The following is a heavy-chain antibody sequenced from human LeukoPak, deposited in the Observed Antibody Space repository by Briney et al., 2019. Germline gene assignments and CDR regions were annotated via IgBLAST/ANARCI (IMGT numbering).Heavy chain of an antibody. CDR3: ASDCGGACYSLDY. D-gene: IGHD2-21*02. CDR1: GFTFSSYG. J-gene: IGHJ4*02. Sequence: PGGSLRLSCAASGFTFSSYGMHWVRQAPGKGLEWVAVISYDGSNKYYADSVKGRFTISRDNSKNTLYLQMNSLRAEDTGVYYCASDCGGACYSLDYWGQGTLVTVSS. CDR2: ISYDGSNK. V-gene: IGHV3-30*03.